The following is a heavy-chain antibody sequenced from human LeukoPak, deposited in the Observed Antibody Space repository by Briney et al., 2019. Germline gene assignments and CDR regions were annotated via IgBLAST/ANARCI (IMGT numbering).Heavy chain of an antibody. CDR3: ARDVGGSIRGAVAGWDY. D-gene: IGHD6-19*01. V-gene: IGHV1-18*04. J-gene: IGHJ4*02. CDR2: STPYNGNT. Sequence: ASVKVSCKASGYTFVGYYMHWVRQAPGQGLEWMGWSTPYNGNTKYAQKVQGRVTMTTDTSTNTAYMELTTLRSDDTAVYYCARDVGGSIRGAVAGWDYWGQGTPVTVSS. CDR1: GYTFVGYY.